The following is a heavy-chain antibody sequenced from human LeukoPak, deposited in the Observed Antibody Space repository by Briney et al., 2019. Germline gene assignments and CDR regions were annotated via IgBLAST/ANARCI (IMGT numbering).Heavy chain of an antibody. V-gene: IGHV4-59*01. D-gene: IGHD6-19*01. CDR3: TRADGGWSQFNY. Sequence: PSETLSLTCTVSGGSISDYHWSWIRQPPGKGLEWIGYVYDSGSTNYNPSLKSRVTISVDASKNQFSLKLTSVTAADTAVYYCTRADGGWSQFNYWGQGILVTVPS. CDR2: VYDSGST. CDR1: GGSISDYH. J-gene: IGHJ4*02.